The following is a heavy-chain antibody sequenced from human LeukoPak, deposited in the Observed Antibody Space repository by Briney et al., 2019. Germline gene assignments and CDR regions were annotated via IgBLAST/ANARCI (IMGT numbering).Heavy chain of an antibody. Sequence: GGSLRLSCAASGFTFSSYSMNWVRQAPGRGLEWVSVITNNGATTYYADSVKGRFTISRDNSKNMLYLQMNSLRAEDTAVYYCAKDWGYGSGTYYPHWGQGTLVTVSS. D-gene: IGHD3-10*01. V-gene: IGHV3-23*01. CDR2: ITNNGATT. CDR3: AKDWGYGSGTYYPH. J-gene: IGHJ4*02. CDR1: GFTFSSYS.